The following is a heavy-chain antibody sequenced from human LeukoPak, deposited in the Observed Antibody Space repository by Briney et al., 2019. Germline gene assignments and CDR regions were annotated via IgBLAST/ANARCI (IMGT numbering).Heavy chain of an antibody. CDR1: GFTFGNYW. CDR2: IKQDGSEK. J-gene: IGHJ5*02. CDR3: ARMSPPFSA. V-gene: IGHV3-7*01. Sequence: GGSLRLSCAASGFTFGNYWMSWVRQAPGKGLEWVANIKQDGSEKYYVDSVKGQFTISRDNAKNSLNLQMNSLRAEDTAVYYCARMSPPFSAWGQGTLVIVSS.